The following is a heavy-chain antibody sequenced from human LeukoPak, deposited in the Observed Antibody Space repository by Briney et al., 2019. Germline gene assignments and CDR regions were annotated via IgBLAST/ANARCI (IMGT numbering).Heavy chain of an antibody. Sequence: GGSLRLSCAASGFTFSSYWMSWVRQAPGKGLEWVANIKQDGSEKYYVDSVKGRFTISRDNAKNSLYLQKNSLRAEDTAVYYCARLIIHYGDYNWFDPWGQGTLVTVSS. CDR1: GFTFSSYW. CDR3: ARLIIHYGDYNWFDP. V-gene: IGHV3-7*01. J-gene: IGHJ5*02. D-gene: IGHD4-17*01. CDR2: IKQDGSEK.